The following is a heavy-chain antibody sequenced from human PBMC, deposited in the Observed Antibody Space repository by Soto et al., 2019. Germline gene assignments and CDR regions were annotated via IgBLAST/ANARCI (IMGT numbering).Heavy chain of an antibody. CDR1: GLTFSSYA. Sequence: EVQLLASGGGLVQPGGSLRLSCAASGLTFSSYAMSWVRQAPGKGLEWVSDITGSGGSTYYANPVKGRFTISRDNSKNTLYLQMNSLRAEGTAVYYCAKDPREGDFWRGYPLYYFVYWGQGTMVTVSS. CDR2: ITGSGGST. D-gene: IGHD3-3*01. V-gene: IGHV3-23*01. J-gene: IGHJ4*02. CDR3: AKDPREGDFWRGYPLYYFVY.